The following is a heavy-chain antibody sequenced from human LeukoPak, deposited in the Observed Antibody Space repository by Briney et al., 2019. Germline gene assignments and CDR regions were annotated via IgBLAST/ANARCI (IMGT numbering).Heavy chain of an antibody. D-gene: IGHD3-3*01. J-gene: IGHJ6*02. CDR1: GFTFSSYS. V-gene: IGHV3-21*01. CDR3: ARDGFLEWLLYGDYYYGMDV. CDR2: ISSSSSYI. Sequence: GGSLRLSCAASGFTFSSYSMNWVRQAPGKGLEWVSSISSSSSYIYYAGSVKGRFTISRDNAKNSLYLQMNSLRAEDTAVYYCARDGFLEWLLYGDYYYGMDVWGQGTTVTVSS.